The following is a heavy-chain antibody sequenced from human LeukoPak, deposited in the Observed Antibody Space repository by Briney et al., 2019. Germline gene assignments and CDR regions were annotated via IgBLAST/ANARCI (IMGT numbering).Heavy chain of an antibody. J-gene: IGHJ4*02. V-gene: IGHV3-7*01. CDR2: IKQDGSEK. CDR3: ARDHLWFGELLGY. CDR1: GFTFSSYW. Sequence: GGSLRLSCAASGFTFSSYWMSWVRQAPGKGLEWVANIKQDGSEKYYVDSMKGRFTISRDNAKNSLYLQMNSLRAEDTAVYYCARDHLWFGELLGYWGQGTLVTVSS. D-gene: IGHD3-10*01.